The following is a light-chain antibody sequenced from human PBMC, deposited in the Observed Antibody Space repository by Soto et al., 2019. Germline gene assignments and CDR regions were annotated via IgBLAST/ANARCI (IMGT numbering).Light chain of an antibody. V-gene: IGKV3-11*01. J-gene: IGKJ4*01. CDR1: QSVSSY. Sequence: EIVLTQSPATLSLSPGERATLSCRASQSVSSYLAWYQQKPGQAPRLLIYDASNRATGIPARFSGSGSGTYFTLTISSLEPEYFAVYHCQQRSNWPPLTFGGGTKVEIK. CDR3: QQRSNWPPLT. CDR2: DAS.